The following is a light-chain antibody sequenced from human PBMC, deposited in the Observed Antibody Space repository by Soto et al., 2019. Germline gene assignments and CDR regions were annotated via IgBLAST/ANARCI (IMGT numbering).Light chain of an antibody. Sequence: DIQMTQSPSSLSASVGDRVTITCRASQDISNSLNWYQQKPGKPPKVLIYGASTLQGGVPSRFGGGGSGTEFTLTISSLQPEDFATYYCQQSYNIPPITFGQGDQGGYQ. CDR2: GAS. J-gene: IGKJ1*01. V-gene: IGKV1-39*01. CDR1: QDISNS. CDR3: QQSYNIPPIT.